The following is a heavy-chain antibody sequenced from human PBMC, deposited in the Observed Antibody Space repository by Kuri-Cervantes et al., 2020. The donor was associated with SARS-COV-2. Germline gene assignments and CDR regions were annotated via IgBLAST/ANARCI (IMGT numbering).Heavy chain of an antibody. D-gene: IGHD2-2*01. Sequence: GESLKISCAASGFTVSSNYMSWVRQAPGKGLEWVSAISGSGGSTYYADSVKGRFTISRVNSKNTLYLQMNSLRAEDTAVYYCAKTTRKTFCSSTSCYVFDYWGQGTLVTVSS. V-gene: IGHV3-23*01. CDR1: GFTVSSNY. J-gene: IGHJ4*02. CDR3: AKTTRKTFCSSTSCYVFDY. CDR2: ISGSGGST.